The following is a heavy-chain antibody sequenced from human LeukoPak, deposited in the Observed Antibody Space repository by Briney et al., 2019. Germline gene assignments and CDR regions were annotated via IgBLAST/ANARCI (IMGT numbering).Heavy chain of an antibody. D-gene: IGHD6-13*01. CDR1: KFAFSSYG. V-gene: IGHV3-30*18. CDR3: AKALSSSSWFAVNAFDI. Sequence: PGGSLRLSCAASKFAFSSYGMHWVRQAPGKGLEWVAVISYDGSNKYYADSVKGRFTISRDNSKNTLYLQMNSLRAEDTAVYYCAKALSSSSWFAVNAFDIWGQGTMVTVSS. J-gene: IGHJ3*02. CDR2: ISYDGSNK.